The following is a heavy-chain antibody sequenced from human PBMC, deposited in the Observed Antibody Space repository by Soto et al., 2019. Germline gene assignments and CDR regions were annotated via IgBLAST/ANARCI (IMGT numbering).Heavy chain of an antibody. CDR3: ARGYTSAWGPPAY. CDR2: INPIFGTA. J-gene: IGHJ4*02. Sequence: QVQLVQSGAEVKEPGSSVKVSCTASGGTFGNYDIKWVRQAPGQGLEWMGGINPIFGTANYAQKFQGRVTITADASTSTVYLELSSLTSEDTAVYYCARGYTSAWGPPAYWGQGTLITGSS. CDR1: GGTFGNYD. V-gene: IGHV1-69*01. D-gene: IGHD5-18*01.